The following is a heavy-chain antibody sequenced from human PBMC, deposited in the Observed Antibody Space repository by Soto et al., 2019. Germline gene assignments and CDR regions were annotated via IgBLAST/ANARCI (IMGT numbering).Heavy chain of an antibody. CDR3: TNFRDPNWFDP. CDR1: GFTFSSYA. J-gene: IGHJ5*02. Sequence: GGSLRLSCAASGFTFSSYAMSWVRQAPGKGLEWVSAISGSGGSTYYADSVKGRFTISRDNSKNTLYLQMNSLRAEDTAVYYCTNFRDPNWFDPWGQGTLVTVSS. CDR2: ISGSGGST. V-gene: IGHV3-23*01. D-gene: IGHD2-21*02.